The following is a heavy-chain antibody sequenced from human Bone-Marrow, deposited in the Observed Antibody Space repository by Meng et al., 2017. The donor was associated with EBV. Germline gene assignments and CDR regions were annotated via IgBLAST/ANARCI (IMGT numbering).Heavy chain of an antibody. V-gene: IGHV4-30-4*01. J-gene: IGHJ4*02. CDR2: IYYSGST. CDR3: ARGYGGYAIDY. Sequence: HGHLPVGGPGLVKPSNTLSLTLAVSGGSISSGGYYWSWIRQPPGKGLEWIGYIYYSGSTYYNPSLKSRVTISVDTSKNQFSLKLSSVTAADTAVYYCARGYGGYAIDYWGQGTLVTVSS. D-gene: IGHD5-12*01. CDR1: GGSISSGGYY.